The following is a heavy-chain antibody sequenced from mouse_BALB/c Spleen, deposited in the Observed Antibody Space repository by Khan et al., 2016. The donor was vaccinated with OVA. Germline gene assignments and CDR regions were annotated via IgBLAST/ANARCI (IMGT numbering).Heavy chain of an antibody. Sequence: EVELVESGGGIVQPGGSVKRSCAASRYTISSYGMSWVRQTPDQRLELVATIDSNGGSTDYPDSVKGRFTMSGDKATNTLYLQMRSLKSEDTAMYYCARCATWGQGTMVTVSS. D-gene: IGHD1-1*01. CDR1: RYTISSYG. CDR3: ARCAT. J-gene: IGHJ3*01. CDR2: IDSNGGST. V-gene: IGHV5-6-3*01.